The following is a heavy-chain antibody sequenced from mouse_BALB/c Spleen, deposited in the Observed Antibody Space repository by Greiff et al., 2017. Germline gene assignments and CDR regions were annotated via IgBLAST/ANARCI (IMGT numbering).Heavy chain of an antibody. CDR2: IDPENGNT. V-gene: IGHV14-1*02. J-gene: IGHJ4*01. CDR1: GFNIKDYY. D-gene: IGHD2-1*01. CDR3: ASYYGNYVFYAMDY. Sequence: EVQLQQSGAELVRPGALVKLSCKASGFNIKDYYMHWVKQRPEQGLEWIGWIDPENGNTIYDPKFQGKASITADTSSNTAYLQLSSLTSEDTAVYYCASYYGNYVFYAMDYWGQGTSVTVSS.